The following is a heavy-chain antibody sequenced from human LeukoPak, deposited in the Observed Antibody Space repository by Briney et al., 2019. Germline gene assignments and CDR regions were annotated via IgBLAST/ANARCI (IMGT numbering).Heavy chain of an antibody. CDR3: AKETVAAPPIDY. D-gene: IGHD6-19*01. Sequence: GGSLRLSCAASAFNFSSHWMSWVRQAPGKGLEWVANIKEDGDEKYYVDSVKGRFTISRDNAKNTLYLQMNSLRAEDTAVYYCAKETVAAPPIDYWGQGTLVTVSS. J-gene: IGHJ4*02. V-gene: IGHV3-7*03. CDR1: AFNFSSHW. CDR2: IKEDGDEK.